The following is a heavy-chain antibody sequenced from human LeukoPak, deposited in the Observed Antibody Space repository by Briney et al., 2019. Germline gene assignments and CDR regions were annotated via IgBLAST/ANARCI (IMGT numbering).Heavy chain of an antibody. V-gene: IGHV3-21*01. CDR3: ARSARLMKGVVEVTALDD. CDR2: ISGSNSYI. D-gene: IGHD3-3*01. Sequence: PGGSLRLSCAASGFTFSSYSMNWVRQAPGKGLEWVSSISGSNSYIYYADSMKGRFTISRDNAKNSVYLEMNSLRADDTAVYYCARSARLMKGVVEVTALDDWGQGTLVTVSS. J-gene: IGHJ4*02. CDR1: GFTFSSYS.